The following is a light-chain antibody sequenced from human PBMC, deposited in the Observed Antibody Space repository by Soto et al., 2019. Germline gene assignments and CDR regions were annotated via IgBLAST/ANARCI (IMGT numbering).Light chain of an antibody. J-gene: IGKJ1*01. Sequence: DIQLTQSPSTLSASVGDRVTLTCRASQSLNTRLAWYQQRPWKAPKLLIYDASTLERGVPSTFSGGGSGTEFTITINNLQPDALATYICQQYKSYSTFGRGTKVEFK. CDR2: DAS. CDR3: QQYKSYST. V-gene: IGKV1-5*01. CDR1: QSLNTR.